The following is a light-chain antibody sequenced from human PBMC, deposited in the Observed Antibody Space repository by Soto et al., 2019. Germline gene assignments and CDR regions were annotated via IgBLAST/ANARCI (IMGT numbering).Light chain of an antibody. J-gene: IGKJ2*01. CDR2: AAS. Sequence: DIQLTQSPSSVSASVGDTVTITCRASQTFDTWLAWYQQKPGRAPTLLIFAASTLQEGVPSKFSGSESGTDFTLTISGLQPEDFATYYCQQANSFPLTFGQGTKLEIK. V-gene: IGKV1-12*02. CDR3: QQANSFPLT. CDR1: QTFDTW.